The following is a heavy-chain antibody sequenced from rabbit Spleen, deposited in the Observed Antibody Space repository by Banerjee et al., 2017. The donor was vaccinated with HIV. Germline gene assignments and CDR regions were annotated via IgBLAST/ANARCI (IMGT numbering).Heavy chain of an antibody. Sequence: QEQLEESGGGLVKPEGSLTLTCKASGFSFSDRDVMCWVRQAPGKGLTWIACINAITGKAVYASWAKGRFTFSRTSSTTVTLQMTSLTAADTATYFCVREVAAKFNLWGQGTLVTVS. V-gene: IGHV1S45*01. D-gene: IGHD4-1*01. CDR3: VREVAAKFNL. J-gene: IGHJ4*01. CDR2: INAITGKA. CDR1: GFSFSDRDV.